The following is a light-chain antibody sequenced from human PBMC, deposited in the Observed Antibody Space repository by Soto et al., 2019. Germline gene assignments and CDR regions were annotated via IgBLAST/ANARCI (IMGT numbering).Light chain of an antibody. V-gene: IGKV3-15*01. Sequence: EIVMTDSPDTLSVSGAGIASLCCRAGQGVTTNFAWYQQKSGQSPRLLIYDVSIRATGVPARFSGTGSETDFTLTISGLQSEDSAVYFCQQYNNWPYSFGQGTRLEIK. CDR3: QQYNNWPYS. CDR2: DVS. CDR1: QGVTTN. J-gene: IGKJ5*01.